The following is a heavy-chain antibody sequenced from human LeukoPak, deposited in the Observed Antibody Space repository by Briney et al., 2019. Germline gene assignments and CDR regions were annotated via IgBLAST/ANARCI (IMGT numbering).Heavy chain of an antibody. D-gene: IGHD6-19*01. CDR2: MNPNSGNT. V-gene: IGHV1-8*03. CDR3: ARGGLAAWFDP. CDR1: GYTFTGYD. Sequence: GASVKVSCKASGYTFTGYDINWVRQATGQGLEWMGWMNPNSGNTGYAQKFRGRVTITRNTSISTAYMELSSLRSEDTAVYYCARGGLAAWFDPWGQGTLVTVSS. J-gene: IGHJ5*02.